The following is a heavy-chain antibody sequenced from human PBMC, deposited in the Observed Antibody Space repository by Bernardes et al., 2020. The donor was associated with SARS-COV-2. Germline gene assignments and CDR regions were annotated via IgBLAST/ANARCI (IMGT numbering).Heavy chain of an antibody. CDR3: ARDADHYDSSGYYVGWFDP. D-gene: IGHD3-22*01. CDR1: GGSVPSSY. J-gene: IGHJ5*02. V-gene: IGHV4-59*02. CDR2: IYYNGIT. Sequence: SETLSLTCSVSGGSVPSSYWSWIRQPPGKGLEWIGYIYYNGITKYNPSLKSRVTISVDTSKNQLSLKLTSVTAADTAMYYCARDADHYDSSGYYVGWFDPWGQGTLVTVSS.